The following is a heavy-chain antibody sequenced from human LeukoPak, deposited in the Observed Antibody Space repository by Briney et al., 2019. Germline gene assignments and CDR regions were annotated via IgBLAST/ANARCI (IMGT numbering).Heavy chain of an antibody. V-gene: IGHV1-46*01. CDR2: INPSGGST. CDR3: AGGEGVLFDY. Sequence: ASVKVSCKASGYTFTSYGISWMRQAPGQGLEWMGIINPSGGSTSYAQKFQGRVTMTRDTSTSTVYMELSSLRSEDTAEYYCAGGEGVLFDYWGQGTLVTVSS. D-gene: IGHD3-16*01. CDR1: GYTFTSYG. J-gene: IGHJ4*02.